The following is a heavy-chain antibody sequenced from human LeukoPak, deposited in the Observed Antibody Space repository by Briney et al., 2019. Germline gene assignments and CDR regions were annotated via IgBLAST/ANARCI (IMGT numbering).Heavy chain of an antibody. CDR2: IIPILGIA. V-gene: IGHV1-69*04. J-gene: IGHJ5*02. D-gene: IGHD5-18*01. CDR3: ASQPGEIRYSYARGIWFDP. CDR1: GGTFSSYA. Sequence: SVKVSCKASGGTFSSYAISWVRQAPGQGLEWMGRIIPILGIANYAQKFQGRVTITADKSTSTAYMELSSLRSEDTAVYYCASQPGEIRYSYARGIWFDPWGQGTLVTVSS.